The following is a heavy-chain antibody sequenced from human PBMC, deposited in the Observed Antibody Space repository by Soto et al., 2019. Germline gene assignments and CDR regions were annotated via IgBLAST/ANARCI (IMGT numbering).Heavy chain of an antibody. D-gene: IGHD2-8*01. V-gene: IGHV4-59*01. CDR1: GGSISSYY. CDR2: IYYSGST. J-gene: IGHJ6*02. CDR3: ARGVGGYCTNGVCYERGYYYYYGMDV. Sequence: SETLSLTCTVSGGSISSYYWSWIRQPPGKGLEWIGYIYYSGSTNYNPSLKSRVTISVDTSKNQFSLKLSSVTAADTAVYYCARGVGGYCTNGVCYERGYYYYYGMDVWGQGTTVTVSS.